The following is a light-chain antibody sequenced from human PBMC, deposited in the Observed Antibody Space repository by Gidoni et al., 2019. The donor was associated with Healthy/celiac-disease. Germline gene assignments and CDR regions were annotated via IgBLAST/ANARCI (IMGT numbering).Light chain of an antibody. Sequence: DIQMTQSPSTLSASVGDRVTITCRASQSISSWLAWYQQKPGKAPKLLIYKASSLESGVPSRFSGSGSGTEFTLTISSLQPDDFATYYCQQYNRYSPFGQGTKVEIK. CDR3: QQYNRYSP. CDR1: QSISSW. J-gene: IGKJ1*01. V-gene: IGKV1-5*03. CDR2: KAS.